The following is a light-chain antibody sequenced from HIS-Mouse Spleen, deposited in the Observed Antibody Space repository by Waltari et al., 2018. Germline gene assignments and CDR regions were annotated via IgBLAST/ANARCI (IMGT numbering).Light chain of an antibody. CDR2: GAS. Sequence: EIVVTKSPATLSVSPGERATLSCRASQRVRNNLAWYQQKPGQAPRLLIYGASTRATGIPARFSGSGSGTEFTRTISSQQSEDFAVYYCQQYNNWPPFTFGPGTKVDIK. CDR1: QRVRNN. V-gene: IGKV3-15*01. CDR3: QQYNNWPPFT. J-gene: IGKJ3*01.